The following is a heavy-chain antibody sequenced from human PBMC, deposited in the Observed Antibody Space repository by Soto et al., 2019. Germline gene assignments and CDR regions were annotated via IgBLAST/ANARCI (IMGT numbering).Heavy chain of an antibody. CDR3: ARTGAYSGSYYWFDP. V-gene: IGHV1-18*01. J-gene: IGHJ5*02. D-gene: IGHD1-26*01. CDR2: ISAYNGNT. CDR1: GYTFTSYG. Sequence: ASVKVSCKASGYTFTSYGISWVRQAPGQGLEWMGWISAYNGNTNYAQKLQGRVTMTTDTSTSTAYMELRSLRSDDTAVYYCARTGAYSGSYYWFDPWGQGTLVNVSS.